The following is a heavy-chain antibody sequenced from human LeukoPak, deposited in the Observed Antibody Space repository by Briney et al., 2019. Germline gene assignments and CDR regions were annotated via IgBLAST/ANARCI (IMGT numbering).Heavy chain of an antibody. CDR3: ARDGVVVTATSAFDI. CDR2: INHSGST. V-gene: IGHV4-34*01. Sequence: PSETLSLTCAVYGGSFSGYYWSWIRQPPGKGLEWIGEINHSGSTNYNPSLKSRVTISVDTSKNQFSLELSSVTAADTAVYYCARDGVVVTATSAFDIWGQGTMVTVSS. J-gene: IGHJ3*02. D-gene: IGHD2-21*02. CDR1: GGSFSGYY.